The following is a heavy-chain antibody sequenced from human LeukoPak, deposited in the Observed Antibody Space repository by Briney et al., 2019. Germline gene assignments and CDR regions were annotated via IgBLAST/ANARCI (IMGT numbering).Heavy chain of an antibody. CDR3: ARWIYGSGSKRYFDY. V-gene: IGHV3-48*03. Sequence: GGSLRLSCAVSGFTFTSYEMNWVRQAPGKGLEWLSYITTSGSTIYYADSVKGRFTVSRDNAKNSLYLQMNSLRAEDTAVYYCARWIYGSGSKRYFDYWGQGTLVTVSS. D-gene: IGHD3-10*01. CDR2: ITTSGSTI. CDR1: GFTFTSYE. J-gene: IGHJ4*02.